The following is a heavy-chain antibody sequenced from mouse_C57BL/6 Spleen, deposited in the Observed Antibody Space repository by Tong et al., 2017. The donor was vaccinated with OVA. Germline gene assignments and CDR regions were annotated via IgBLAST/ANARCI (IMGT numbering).Heavy chain of an antibody. J-gene: IGHJ3*01. Sequence: EVQLQESGPELVKPGASVKMSCKASGYTFTDYNMHWVKQSHGKSLEWIGYINPNNGGTSYNQKFKGKATLTVDKPSSTAYMQLSSLTSDDSAVYYCARWGQLRLRDAMDYWGQGTLVTVSA. CDR3: ARWGQLRLRDAMDY. CDR2: INPNNGGT. D-gene: IGHD3-2*02. CDR1: GYTFTDYN. V-gene: IGHV1-22*01.